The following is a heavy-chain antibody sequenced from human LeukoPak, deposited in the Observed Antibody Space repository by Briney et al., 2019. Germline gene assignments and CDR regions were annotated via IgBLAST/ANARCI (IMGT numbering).Heavy chain of an antibody. CDR2: ISYDGSNK. J-gene: IGHJ5*02. D-gene: IGHD5-24*01. V-gene: IGHV3-30*18. CDR3: AKDPDGYKPLA. Sequence: GGSLRLSCAASGFTFSSYGMHWVRQAPGRGLEWVAVISYDGSNKYYADSVKGRFTIPRDNSKNTLYLQMNSLRAEDTAVYYCAKDPDGYKPLAWGQGTLVTVSS. CDR1: GFTFSSYG.